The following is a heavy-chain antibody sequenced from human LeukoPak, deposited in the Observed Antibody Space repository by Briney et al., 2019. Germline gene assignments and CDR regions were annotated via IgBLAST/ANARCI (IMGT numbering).Heavy chain of an antibody. CDR1: GGSISSYY. D-gene: IGHD2-2*02. CDR2: IYYSGST. J-gene: IGHJ5*02. CDR3: ARGVPAAILPWIAPSSTSEWFDP. Sequence: PSETLSLTCTVSGGSISSYYWSWIRQPPGKGLEWIGYIYYSGSTNYNPSLKSRVTMSVDTSKNQFSLKLRSVTAADTAVYYCARGVPAAILPWIAPSSTSEWFDPWGQGTLVTVSS. V-gene: IGHV4-59*12.